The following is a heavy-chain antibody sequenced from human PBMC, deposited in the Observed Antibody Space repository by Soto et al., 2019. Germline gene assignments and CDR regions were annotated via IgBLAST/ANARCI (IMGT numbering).Heavy chain of an antibody. Sequence: QLQLQESGPGLVKPSETLSLTCTVSGDSISSSSYYWGWIRQPPGKGLEWIGSIYYTGNTYYNPSLKSRATISVDTSKSQFSLRLSSVTAADTAMYYCARRTGWYYFDSWGQGTLVTVSS. CDR3: ARRTGWYYFDS. J-gene: IGHJ4*02. CDR2: IYYTGNT. V-gene: IGHV4-39*01. D-gene: IGHD6-19*01. CDR1: GDSISSSSYY.